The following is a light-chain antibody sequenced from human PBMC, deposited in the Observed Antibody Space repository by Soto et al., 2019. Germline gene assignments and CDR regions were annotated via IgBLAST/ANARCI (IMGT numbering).Light chain of an antibody. CDR1: QSISGW. Sequence: DIQMTQSPSTLSASVGDRVTITCRASQSISGWLAWYQQKPGKAPKLLIYDVSSLESGVPSRFSGSGSGTDFTLIITSLQPEDFATYYCLQDYNYPYTFGQGTKLEIK. CDR2: DVS. CDR3: LQDYNYPYT. J-gene: IGKJ2*01. V-gene: IGKV1-5*01.